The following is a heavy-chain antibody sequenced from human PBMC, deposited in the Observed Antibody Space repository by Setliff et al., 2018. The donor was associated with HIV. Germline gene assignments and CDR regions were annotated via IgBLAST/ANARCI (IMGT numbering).Heavy chain of an antibody. CDR3: ASEARTRSTYYYSMDV. V-gene: IGHV4-61*09. J-gene: IGHJ6*03. D-gene: IGHD2-2*01. CDR1: GGSVNSGGYY. CDR2: IYNDGST. Sequence: PSETLSLTCSVSGGSVNSGGYYWSWIRQPAGKELEWIGHIYNDGSTIYNPSLTSRLTISLYTSKNEFSLRQTSVTAADTAVYYCASEARTRSTYYYSMDVWGKVTTVTVSS.